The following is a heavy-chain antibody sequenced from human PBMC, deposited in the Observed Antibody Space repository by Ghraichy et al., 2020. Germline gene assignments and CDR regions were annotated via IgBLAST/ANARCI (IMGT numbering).Heavy chain of an antibody. J-gene: IGHJ4*02. CDR2: LNTDGTTV. CDR1: GFSFTDYW. CDR3: VRSYKDGLRHFDY. V-gene: IGHV3-74*01. Sequence: GGSLRLSCAASGFSFTDYWMHWVRQTPGRGLEWVSHLNTDGTTVNYADSVKGRFTISRDNAKNTVYLQMISLTVEDTAFYYCVRSYKDGLRHFDYWGQGTLIT. D-gene: IGHD1-14*01.